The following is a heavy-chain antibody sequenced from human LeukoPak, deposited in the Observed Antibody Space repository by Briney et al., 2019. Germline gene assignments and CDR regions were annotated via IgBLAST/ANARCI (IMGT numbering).Heavy chain of an antibody. Sequence: PSETLSLTCTVSGGSISSYYWSWIRQPPGKGLEWIGYIYYSGSTNYNPSLKSRVTISVDTSKNQFSLKLSSVTAADTAVYYCASVSSLTTGFWSGPSDAFDIWGQGTMVTVSS. CDR3: ASVSSLTTGFWSGPSDAFDI. V-gene: IGHV4-59*08. J-gene: IGHJ3*02. CDR2: IYYSGST. CDR1: GGSISSYY. D-gene: IGHD3-3*01.